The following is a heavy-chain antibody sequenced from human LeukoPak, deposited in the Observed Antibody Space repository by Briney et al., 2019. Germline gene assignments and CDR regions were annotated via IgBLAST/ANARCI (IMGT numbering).Heavy chain of an antibody. Sequence: PSETLSLTCTVSGGSISSYYWSWIRQPPGKGLEWIGYIYYSGSTNYNPSLKSRVTISVDTSKNQFSLKLSSVTAADTAVYYCARDSGPGALYYYGSSGYYLAFDIWGQGTMVTVSS. CDR3: ARDSGPGALYYYGSSGYYLAFDI. J-gene: IGHJ3*02. D-gene: IGHD3-22*01. CDR2: IYYSGST. CDR1: GGSISSYY. V-gene: IGHV4-59*01.